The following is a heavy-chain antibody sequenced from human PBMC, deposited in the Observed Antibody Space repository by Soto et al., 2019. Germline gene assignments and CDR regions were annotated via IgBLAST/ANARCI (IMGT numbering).Heavy chain of an antibody. J-gene: IGHJ4*02. CDR3: ARDNAGWEPALFDY. D-gene: IGHD6-19*01. CDR1: GFTFSSYS. CDR2: ISSSSSYI. Sequence: GGSLRLSCAASGFTFSSYSMNWVRQAPGKGLEWVSSISSSSSYIYYADSVKGRFTISRDNAKNSLYLQMNSLRAEDTAVYYCARDNAGWEPALFDYWGQGTLVTVSS. V-gene: IGHV3-21*01.